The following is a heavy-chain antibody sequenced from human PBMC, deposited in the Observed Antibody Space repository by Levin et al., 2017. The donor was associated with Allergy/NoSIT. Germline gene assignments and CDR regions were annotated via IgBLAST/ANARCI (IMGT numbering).Heavy chain of an antibody. J-gene: IGHJ4*02. CDR3: ARERYGGTPWGDR. D-gene: IGHD2-15*01. CDR1: GNAFNGYY. CDR2: SNPDGITT. V-gene: IGHV1-46*02. Sequence: ASVKVSCKTSGNAFNGYYVHWVRQAPGQGLEWLGVSNPDGITTNYAQKFRGRVTMTRDTSTSTVYVELSSLRSEDTAVYYCARERYGGTPWGDRWGQGALVTVSS.